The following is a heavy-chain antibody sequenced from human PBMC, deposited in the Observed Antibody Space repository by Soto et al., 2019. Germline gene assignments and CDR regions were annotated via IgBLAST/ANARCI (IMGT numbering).Heavy chain of an antibody. D-gene: IGHD3-22*01. CDR3: AAIPNYYDSSGLEYYFDY. J-gene: IGHJ4*02. CDR2: IVVGSGNT. CDR1: GFTFTSSA. V-gene: IGHV1-58*02. Sequence: SVKVSCKASGFTFTSSAMQWVRQARGQRLEWIGWIVVGSGNTNYAQKFQERVTITRDMSTSTAYMELSSLRSEDTAVYYCAAIPNYYDSSGLEYYFDYWGQGTLVTVSS.